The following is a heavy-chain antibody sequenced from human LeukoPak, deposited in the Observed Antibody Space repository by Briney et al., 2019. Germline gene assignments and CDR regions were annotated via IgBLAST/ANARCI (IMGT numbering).Heavy chain of an antibody. Sequence: RGSLRLSCAASGFTFSSYGMHWVRQAPGKGLEWVALISYDGTNKFYVDSVKGRFTISRDNSKNTLYLQMNSLRAEDTAVYYCARAIAGAFDYWGQGTLVTVSS. D-gene: IGHD6-19*01. CDR3: ARAIAGAFDY. J-gene: IGHJ4*02. CDR2: ISYDGTNK. CDR1: GFTFSSYG. V-gene: IGHV3-30*03.